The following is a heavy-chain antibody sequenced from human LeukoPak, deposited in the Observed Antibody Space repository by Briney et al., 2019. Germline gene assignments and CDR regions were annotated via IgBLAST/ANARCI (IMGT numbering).Heavy chain of an antibody. CDR3: AKDQGYYDSRY. Sequence: GGSLRLSCAASGFTFSSYEMNWVRQAPGKGLEWVSYISSSGSTIYYADSVKGRFTISRDNSKNTLYLQMNSLRAEDTAVYYCAKDQGYYDSRYWGQGTLVTVSS. CDR1: GFTFSSYE. CDR2: ISSSGSTI. J-gene: IGHJ4*02. V-gene: IGHV3-48*03. D-gene: IGHD3-22*01.